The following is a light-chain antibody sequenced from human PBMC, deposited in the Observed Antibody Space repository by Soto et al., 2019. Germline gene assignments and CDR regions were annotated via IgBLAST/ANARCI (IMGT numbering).Light chain of an antibody. V-gene: IGLV2-11*01. CDR1: SSDVGGYNY. J-gene: IGLJ1*01. Sequence: LAQPRSVSGSPGQSVTISCTGTSSDVGGYNYVSWYQHHPGNAPKLMIYDVTKRPSGVRDRFSASKSGNTASLTISGLQAEDEADHYCCSYVGSYTYVFGTGTKVTVL. CDR2: DVT. CDR3: CSYVGSYTYV.